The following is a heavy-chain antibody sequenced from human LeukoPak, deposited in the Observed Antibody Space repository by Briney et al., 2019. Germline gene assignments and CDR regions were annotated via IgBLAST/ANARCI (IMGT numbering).Heavy chain of an antibody. V-gene: IGHV3-7*01. J-gene: IGHJ4*02. CDR3: ARAGLGASADV. Sequence: GGSLRLSCAASGFTFSSYWMSWVRQAPGKGLEWVANIKQDGSEKYYVDSVKGRFIISRDNSKNTHFLQMNGLRSEDTAVYYCARAGLGASADVWGQGTLVTVSS. D-gene: IGHD6-13*01. CDR2: IKQDGSEK. CDR1: GFTFSSYW.